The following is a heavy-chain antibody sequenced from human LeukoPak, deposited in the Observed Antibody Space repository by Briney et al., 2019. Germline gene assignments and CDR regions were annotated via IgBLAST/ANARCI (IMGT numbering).Heavy chain of an antibody. CDR1: GYSISSASY. D-gene: IGHD3-3*01. V-gene: IGHV4-38-2*01. J-gene: IGHJ4*02. CDR3: ARPISSQGYFGVVID. Sequence: PSETMSLTCAVSGYSISSASYWGWIRQPPGKGLEWIGNIYHSGSPYYNPSLKSRVTISVDTSKNQFSLKLSSVTAADTAVYYWARPISSQGYFGVVIDWGQGTLVTVSS. CDR2: IYHSGSP.